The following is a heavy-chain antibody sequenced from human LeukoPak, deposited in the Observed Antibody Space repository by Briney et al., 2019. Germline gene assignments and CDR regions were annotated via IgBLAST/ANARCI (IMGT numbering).Heavy chain of an antibody. Sequence: GASVKVSCKASGYTFTSYGISWVRQAPGQGLEWMGWISAYNGNTNYAQKFQGRVTMTTDTSTSTAYMELRSLRSDDTAVYYCVRVMNGCSSTSCWSYLDYWGQGTLVTVSS. CDR3: VRVMNGCSSTSCWSYLDY. CDR2: ISAYNGNT. D-gene: IGHD2-2*01. J-gene: IGHJ4*02. V-gene: IGHV1-18*01. CDR1: GYTFTSYG.